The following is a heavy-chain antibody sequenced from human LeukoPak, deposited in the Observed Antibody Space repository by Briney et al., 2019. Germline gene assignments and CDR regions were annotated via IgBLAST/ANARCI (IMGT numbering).Heavy chain of an antibody. CDR2: ISSSSSYI. CDR1: GFTFSSYS. Sequence: PGGSLRLSCAASGFTFSSYSMNWVRQAPGKGLEWVSSISSSSSYIYYADSVKGRSTISRDNAKNSLYLQMNSLRAEDTAVYYCARDLSRIAAAGPDYWGQGTLVTVSS. D-gene: IGHD6-13*01. J-gene: IGHJ4*02. V-gene: IGHV3-21*01. CDR3: ARDLSRIAAAGPDY.